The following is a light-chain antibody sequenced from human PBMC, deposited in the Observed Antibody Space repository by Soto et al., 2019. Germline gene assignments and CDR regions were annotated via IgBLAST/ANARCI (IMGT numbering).Light chain of an antibody. CDR3: SSYAGSIYYV. CDR2: EVS. J-gene: IGLJ1*01. CDR1: SSDFGGYDY. V-gene: IGLV2-8*01. Sequence: QSALTQPPSASGSPGQSVTISCTGTSSDFGGYDYVSWYQQHPGKAPRLLIYEVSKRPSGVPDRFSGSKSGNTASLTVSGLQAEDEADYFCSSYAGSIYYVFGAGTKLTVL.